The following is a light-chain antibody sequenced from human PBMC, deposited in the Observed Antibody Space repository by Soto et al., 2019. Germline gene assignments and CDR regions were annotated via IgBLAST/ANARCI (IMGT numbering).Light chain of an antibody. J-gene: IGKJ2*01. Sequence: DIQMTQSPSSVSASVGDRVTITCRASQDISTWLAWYQQKPGKAPNFLIYAASTLQSGVPSRFSGSGAGTEFTLTISSLQPEDFATYYCQQASRFPPTFGQGTKVEIK. V-gene: IGKV1D-12*01. CDR3: QQASRFPPT. CDR1: QDISTW. CDR2: AAS.